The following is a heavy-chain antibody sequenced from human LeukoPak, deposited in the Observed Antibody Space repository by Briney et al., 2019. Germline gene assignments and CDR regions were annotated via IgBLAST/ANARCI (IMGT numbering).Heavy chain of an antibody. D-gene: IGHD6-13*01. J-gene: IGHJ4*02. CDR2: ISNSGGNT. V-gene: IGHV3-23*01. CDR1: GFTFSDYA. CDR3: AKPTTPKYSSSCPGY. Sequence: PGGSLRLSCATSGFTFSDYAMSWVRQAPGKGLEWVSTISNSGGNTHYADSVMGRFTISRDNSKNTLYLQMNSLRAEDTAVYYCAKPTTPKYSSSCPGYWGQGTLVTVSS.